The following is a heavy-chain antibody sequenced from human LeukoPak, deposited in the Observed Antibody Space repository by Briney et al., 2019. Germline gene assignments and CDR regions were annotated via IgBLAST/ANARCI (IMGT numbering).Heavy chain of an antibody. D-gene: IGHD2-2*01. Sequence: PAETLSLSCTVSGYSISSGYKCGWSRQPPGKGLEWIGNIDHGGSTYYNPSLKSRVTISVDTSKNQFSLKLSSVTAADTAVYYCARVYAAVGNFYYFYMDVWGKGTTVTVSS. V-gene: IGHV4-38-2*02. CDR2: IDHGGST. CDR1: GYSISSGYK. J-gene: IGHJ6*03. CDR3: ARVYAAVGNFYYFYMDV.